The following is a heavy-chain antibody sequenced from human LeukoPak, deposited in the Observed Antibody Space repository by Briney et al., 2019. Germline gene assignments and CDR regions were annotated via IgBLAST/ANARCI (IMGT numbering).Heavy chain of an antibody. CDR1: GFTFSNYA. J-gene: IGHJ5*02. CDR2: ISGSGGST. D-gene: IGHD6-19*01. V-gene: IGHV3-23*01. Sequence: GGSLRLSCAASGFTFSNYAMTWVRQAPGKGPEWVSGISGSGGSTYYADSVKGRFTISRDTSKNTLYLQMNSLRAEDTAVYYCAKGYSNGYGAWGQGTLVTVSS. CDR3: AKGYSNGYGA.